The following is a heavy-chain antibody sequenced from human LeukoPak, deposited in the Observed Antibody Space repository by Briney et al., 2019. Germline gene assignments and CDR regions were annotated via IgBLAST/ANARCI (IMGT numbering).Heavy chain of an antibody. V-gene: IGHV4-59*08. J-gene: IGHJ4*02. CDR2: IYYSGST. CDR3: ARHGYYDSSGYYPLDY. D-gene: IGHD3-22*01. CDR1: GGSIRSYY. Sequence: PSEILSLTCTVSGGSIRSYYWSWTRQPPGKGLEWIGFIYYSGSTNYNPSLKSRVTISVDTSKNQFSLKLSSVTAADTAVYYCARHGYYDSSGYYPLDYWDQGTLVTVTS.